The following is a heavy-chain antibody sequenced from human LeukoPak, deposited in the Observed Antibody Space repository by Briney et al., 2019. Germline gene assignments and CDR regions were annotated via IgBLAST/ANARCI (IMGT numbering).Heavy chain of an antibody. CDR2: INPNSGGT. Sequence: ASVKVSCKASGYTFTGYYMHWVRQAPGQGLEWMGRINPNSGGTNYAQKFQGRVTMTRDTSISTAYMELSRLRSDDTAVYYCAREPGTVTTNYYYYYMDVWGKGTTVTVSS. D-gene: IGHD4-11*01. CDR1: GYTFTGYY. CDR3: AREPGTVTTNYYYYYMDV. J-gene: IGHJ6*03. V-gene: IGHV1-2*06.